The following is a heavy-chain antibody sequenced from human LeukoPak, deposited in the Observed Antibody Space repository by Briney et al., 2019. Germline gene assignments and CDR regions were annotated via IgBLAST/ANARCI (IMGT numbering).Heavy chain of an antibody. CDR2: IYYSGST. CDR3: ARRTWIGDAFDI. V-gene: IGHV4-39*01. CDR1: GGSISSSSYY. J-gene: IGHJ3*02. D-gene: IGHD5-12*01. Sequence: SETLSLTCTVSGGSISSSSYYWGWIRQPPGRGLEWIGSIYYSGSTYYNPSLKSRVTISVDTSKNQFSLKLSSVTAADTAVYYCARRTWIGDAFDIWGQGTMVTVSS.